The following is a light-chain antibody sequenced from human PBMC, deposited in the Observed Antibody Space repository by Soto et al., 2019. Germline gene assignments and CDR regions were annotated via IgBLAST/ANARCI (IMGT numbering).Light chain of an antibody. V-gene: IGLV2-23*01. CDR1: STDVGCYNL. CDR3: CSYSGSRTLV. CDR2: EGS. Sequence: QSALTQPASVSGSPGQSISISCTGTSTDVGCYNLVSWYQQHPGKAPKLMIHEGSERPSGVSGRFPGSSSGNAAYLTISGLQADDAAEYYGCSYSGSRTLVFGGGTKLSVL. J-gene: IGLJ2*01.